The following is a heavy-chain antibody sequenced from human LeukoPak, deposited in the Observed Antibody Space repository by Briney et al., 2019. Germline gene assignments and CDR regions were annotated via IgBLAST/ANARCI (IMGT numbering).Heavy chain of an antibody. D-gene: IGHD3-10*01. CDR2: INPSGGST. J-gene: IGHJ6*02. V-gene: IGHV1-46*01. Sequence: ASVKVSCKASGYTFTSYYMHWVRQAPGQGLEWMGIINPSGGSTSHAQKFQGRVTMTRDTSTSTVYMELSSLRSEDTAVYYCARRFGELSPGYYYYYGMDVWGQGTTVTVSS. CDR1: GYTFTSYY. CDR3: ARRFGELSPGYYYYYGMDV.